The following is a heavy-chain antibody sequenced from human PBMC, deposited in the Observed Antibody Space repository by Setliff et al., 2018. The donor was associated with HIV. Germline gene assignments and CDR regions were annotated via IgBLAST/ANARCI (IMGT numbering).Heavy chain of an antibody. D-gene: IGHD3-10*01. CDR3: ARRIDNSGSLPAKNWSDT. J-gene: IGHJ5*02. Sequence: SETLSLTCTVSGGSISSYCWNWIRQPPGKGLEWIGYIFASGSSLYNPSLQSRVSISIDTSKNQFSLKLSSVTAADTAVYYCARRIDNSGSLPAKNWSDTWGQGRLVTVSS. V-gene: IGHV4-4*09. CDR1: GGSISSYC. CDR2: IFASGSS.